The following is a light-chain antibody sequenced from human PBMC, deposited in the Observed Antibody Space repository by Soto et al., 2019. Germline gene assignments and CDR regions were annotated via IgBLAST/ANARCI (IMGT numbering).Light chain of an antibody. CDR2: KAS. CDR1: QIISSW. J-gene: IGKJ2*01. Sequence: DIQMTQCPSTLSASVGDRVTITCRASQIISSWLAWYQQKPGKAPKLLIYKASSLESGVPSRFSGSGSCTEFTLTISCLQPDDFASYYCQQYNSYSRYTFGQGTKLESK. V-gene: IGKV1-5*03. CDR3: QQYNSYSRYT.